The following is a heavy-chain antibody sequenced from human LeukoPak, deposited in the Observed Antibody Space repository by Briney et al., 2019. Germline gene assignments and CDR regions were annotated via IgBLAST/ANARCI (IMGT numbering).Heavy chain of an antibody. CDR2: IYSGGSR. J-gene: IGHJ4*02. V-gene: IGHV3-53*01. Sequence: PGWALRLSCAASGFIDSSNYRSWVRQAPGKGLEGVAVIYSGGSRYYAHSVKGRFTLSRDNSKNTLYLQMNSLRAEDTAVYYCAKNRIVVVPAAIWGQGTLVTVSS. CDR3: AKNRIVVVPAAI. D-gene: IGHD2-2*01. CDR1: GFIDSSNY.